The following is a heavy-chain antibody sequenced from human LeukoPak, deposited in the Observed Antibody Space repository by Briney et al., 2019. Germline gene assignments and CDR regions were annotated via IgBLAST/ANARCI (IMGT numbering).Heavy chain of an antibody. Sequence: ASVKVSCKASGYTFTSYAMHWVRQAPGQRLEWMGWINAGNGNTKYSQEFQGRVTITRDTSASTAYMELSSLRSEDMAVYYCARDRTDGDYFDYWGQGTLVTVSS. D-gene: IGHD4-17*01. J-gene: IGHJ4*02. CDR3: ARDRTDGDYFDY. V-gene: IGHV1-3*03. CDR1: GYTFTSYA. CDR2: INAGNGNT.